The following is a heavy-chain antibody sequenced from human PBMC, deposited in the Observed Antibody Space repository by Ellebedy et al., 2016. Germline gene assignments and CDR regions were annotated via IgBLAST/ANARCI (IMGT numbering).Heavy chain of an antibody. D-gene: IGHD4-23*01. J-gene: IGHJ6*03. CDR3: ARAMFDYGGNSGQGYYYYYMDV. CDR1: GGTFSSYA. CDR2: IIPIFGTA. V-gene: IGHV1-69*13. Sequence: SVKVSCXASGGTFSSYAISWVRQAPGQGLEWMGGIIPIFGTANYAQKFQGRVTITADESTSTAYMELSSLRSEDMAVYYCARAMFDYGGNSGQGYYYYYMDVWGKGTTVTVSS.